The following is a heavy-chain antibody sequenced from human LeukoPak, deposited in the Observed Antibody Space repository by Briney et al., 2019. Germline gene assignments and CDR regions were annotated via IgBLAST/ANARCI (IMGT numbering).Heavy chain of an antibody. D-gene: IGHD4-11*01. J-gene: IGHJ4*02. CDR2: IYTSGST. CDR1: GGSFSSGSYY. V-gene: IGHV4-61*02. CDR3: ARMRTLQQQIGY. Sequence: PSETLSLTCTVSGGSFSSGSYYWSWIRQPAGKGLEWIGRIYTSGSTNYNPSLESRVTISVDTSKNQFSLKLSSVTAADTAVYYCARMRTLQQQIGYWGQGTLVTVSS.